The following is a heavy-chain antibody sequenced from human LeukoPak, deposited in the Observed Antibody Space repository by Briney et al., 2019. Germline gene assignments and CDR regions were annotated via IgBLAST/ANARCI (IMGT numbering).Heavy chain of an antibody. J-gene: IGHJ4*02. D-gene: IGHD6-19*01. V-gene: IGHV3-11*04. CDR1: GFTFSDYY. CDR2: ISSSGSTI. Sequence: NPGGSLRLSCAASGFTFSDYYMSWIRQAPGKGLEWVSYISSSGSTIYYADSVKGRFTISRDNAKKSLNLQMNSLRAEDTAVYYCVRVVADSSGWWVRYFDYWGQGTLVTVSS. CDR3: VRVVADSSGWWVRYFDY.